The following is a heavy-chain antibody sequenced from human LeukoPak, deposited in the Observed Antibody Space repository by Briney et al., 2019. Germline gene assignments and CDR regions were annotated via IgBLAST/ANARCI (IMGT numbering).Heavy chain of an antibody. D-gene: IGHD2-15*01. CDR3: VRGGASTWS. CDR2: ISDGGSST. CDR1: GFTFKNSW. V-gene: IGHV3-74*01. J-gene: IGHJ5*02. Sequence: GGSLRLSCAASGFTFKNSWMHWVRQAPGKGPVWVSRISDGGSSTTYADSVKGRFTISRDDVKNTLYLQMNSLRAEDTAVYYCVRGGASTWSWGQGTLVTVSS.